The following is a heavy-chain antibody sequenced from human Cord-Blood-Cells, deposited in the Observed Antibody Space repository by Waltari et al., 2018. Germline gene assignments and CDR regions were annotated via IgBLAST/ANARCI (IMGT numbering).Heavy chain of an antibody. D-gene: IGHD4-4*01. Sequence: QVQLQQWGAGLLKPSETLSLTCAVYGGSFSGYYWSWIRQPPGKWLEWIGEINHSGSTNYNPSLKSRVTISVDTSKNQFSLKLSSVTAADTAVYYCARADHSNYFDYWGQGTLVTVSS. CDR3: ARADHSNYFDY. V-gene: IGHV4-34*01. CDR1: GGSFSGYY. J-gene: IGHJ4*02. CDR2: INHSGST.